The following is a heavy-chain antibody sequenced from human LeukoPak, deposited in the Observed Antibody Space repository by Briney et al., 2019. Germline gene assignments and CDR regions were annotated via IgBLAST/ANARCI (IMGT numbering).Heavy chain of an antibody. D-gene: IGHD3-10*01. CDR1: GGSISSYY. V-gene: IGHV4-59*08. J-gene: IGHJ3*02. CDR2: IYYSGST. Sequence: PSETLSLTCTVSGGSISSYYWSWIRQPPGKGLEWIGYIYYSGSTNYNPSLKSRVTISVDTSKNQFSLKPSSVTAADTAVYYCASYGSGSSHAFDIWGQGTMVTVSS. CDR3: ASYGSGSSHAFDI.